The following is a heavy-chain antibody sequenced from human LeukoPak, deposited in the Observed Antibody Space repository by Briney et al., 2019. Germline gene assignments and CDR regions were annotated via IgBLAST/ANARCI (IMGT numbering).Heavy chain of an antibody. V-gene: IGHV1-18*01. CDR2: ISAFNGNT. Sequence: ASVKVSCKASGYTFITYGITWVRQAPGQGLEGMGWISAFNGNTNYAQKLQDRVTMTTDTSTSTAYMELRSLRSDDTALYYCARGGYDTSAEAFDIWGQGTMVTVSS. J-gene: IGHJ3*02. D-gene: IGHD3-22*01. CDR1: GYTFITYG. CDR3: ARGGYDTSAEAFDI.